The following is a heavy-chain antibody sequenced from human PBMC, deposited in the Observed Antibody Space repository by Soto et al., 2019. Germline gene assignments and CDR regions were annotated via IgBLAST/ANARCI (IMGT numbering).Heavy chain of an antibody. D-gene: IGHD3-3*01. CDR3: ATVSRITIFGVVTSGWYFDL. Sequence: ASVKVSCKVSGYTLTELSMHWVRQAPGKGLEWMGGFDPEDGETIYAQKFQGRVTMTEDTSTDTAYMELSSLRSEDTAVYYCATVSRITIFGVVTSGWYFDLWGRGTLVTVSS. V-gene: IGHV1-24*01. CDR1: GYTLTELS. CDR2: FDPEDGET. J-gene: IGHJ2*01.